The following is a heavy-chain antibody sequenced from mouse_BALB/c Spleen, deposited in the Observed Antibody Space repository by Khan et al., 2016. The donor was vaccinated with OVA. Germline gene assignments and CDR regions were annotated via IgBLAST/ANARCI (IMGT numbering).Heavy chain of an antibody. CDR3: ARWNYRYDGYFDY. J-gene: IGHJ2*01. Sequence: EVKLEESGPSLVKPSQTLSLTCSVTGDSITSGYWNWIRKFPGNKLEYMGYISYSDDTFYNPSLKSRISITPDTSKNQYYLQLNSGTTEDTATYYCARWNYRYDGYFDYWGQGTTLTVAS. D-gene: IGHD2-14*01. V-gene: IGHV3-8*02. CDR1: GDSITSGY. CDR2: ISYSDDT.